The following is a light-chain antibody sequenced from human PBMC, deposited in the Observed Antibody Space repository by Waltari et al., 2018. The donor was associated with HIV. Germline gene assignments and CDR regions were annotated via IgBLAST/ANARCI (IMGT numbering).Light chain of an antibody. J-gene: IGLJ2*01. CDR2: GNN. CDR1: NSNLGAAYD. V-gene: IGLV1-40*01. Sequence: QSVLTQPPSVSGAPGQRVTIPCTGRNSNLGAAYDVPWFQQLPGTAPKLVNYGNNNRPSGVPDRFSGSKSGTSASLAISGLQAEDEADYYCQSYDSSLSGSVFGGGTKLTVL. CDR3: QSYDSSLSGSV.